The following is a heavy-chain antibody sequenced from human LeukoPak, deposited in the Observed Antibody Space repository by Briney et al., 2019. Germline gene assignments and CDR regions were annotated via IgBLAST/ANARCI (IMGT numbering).Heavy chain of an antibody. CDR2: IYYTGST. J-gene: IGHJ6*03. Sequence: SETLSLTCTVSGGSISTYYWSWIRQPPGKGLEWIGYIYYTGSTNYNPSLKSRVTISVDTSKNQFSLKLSSVTAADTAVYYCASEKTYYYYMDVWGKGTTVTISS. CDR3: ASEKTYYYYMDV. CDR1: GGSISTYY. V-gene: IGHV4-59*08.